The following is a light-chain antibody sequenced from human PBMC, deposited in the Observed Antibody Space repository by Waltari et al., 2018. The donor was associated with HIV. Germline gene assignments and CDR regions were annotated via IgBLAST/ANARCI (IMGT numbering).Light chain of an antibody. Sequence: SYVLTQPPSVSVAPGQTARITCGGNNIGSNTVHWYQQKPGQAPVLGVNEAGDRPSGIPERFSGSKSGNTATLTISRVEAGEEADYYCQMWDSSSDQGVFGGGTKLTVL. J-gene: IGLJ3*02. CDR3: QMWDSSSDQGV. CDR1: NIGSNT. CDR2: EAG. V-gene: IGLV3-21*02.